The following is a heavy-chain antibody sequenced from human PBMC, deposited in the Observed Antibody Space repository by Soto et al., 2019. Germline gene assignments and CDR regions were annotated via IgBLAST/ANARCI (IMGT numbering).Heavy chain of an antibody. D-gene: IGHD3-10*01. CDR3: AKVTVPLLWFGEFLYYFDY. Sequence: EVQLLESGGGLVQPGGSLRLSCAASGFTFSNYAMSWVRQAPGKGLEWVSAISGSGGSTYYADSVKGRFTISRDNSKNTLYLQMNSLRAEDTAVYYCAKVTVPLLWFGEFLYYFDYWGQGTLVTVSS. CDR1: GFTFSNYA. J-gene: IGHJ4*02. V-gene: IGHV3-23*01. CDR2: ISGSGGST.